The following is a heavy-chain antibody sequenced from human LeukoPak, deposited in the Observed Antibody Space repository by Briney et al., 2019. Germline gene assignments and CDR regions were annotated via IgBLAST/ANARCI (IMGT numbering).Heavy chain of an antibody. CDR1: GYTFTSYA. Sequence: ASVKVSCKASGYTFTSYAMNWVRQAPGQGLEWMGWINTNTGNPTYAQGFTGRFVFSLDTSVSTAYLQISSLKAEDTAVYYCARDCCWYYDSSGYYYPPDAFDIWGQGTMVTVSS. V-gene: IGHV7-4-1*02. J-gene: IGHJ3*02. CDR2: INTNTGNP. D-gene: IGHD3-22*01. CDR3: ARDCCWYYDSSGYYYPPDAFDI.